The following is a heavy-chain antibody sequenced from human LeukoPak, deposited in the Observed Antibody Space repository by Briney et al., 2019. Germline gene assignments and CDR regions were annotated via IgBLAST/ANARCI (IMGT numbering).Heavy chain of an antibody. J-gene: IGHJ4*02. V-gene: IGHV3-48*03. Sequence: GGSLRLSCAASGFSFSSYEMNWVRQAPGKGMEWVSYISSSGSAIFYADSVKGRFTIPRDNAKNSLFLQMNSLRAEDTAFYYCASKGGFDDWGQGTLVTVSS. CDR2: ISSSGSAI. CDR3: ASKGGFDD. CDR1: GFSFSSYE. D-gene: IGHD2-15*01.